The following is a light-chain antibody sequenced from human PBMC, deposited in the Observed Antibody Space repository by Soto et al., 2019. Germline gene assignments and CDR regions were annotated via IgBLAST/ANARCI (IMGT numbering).Light chain of an antibody. CDR2: DVT. CDR3: SSYTTISSYV. J-gene: IGLJ1*01. Sequence: QSVLTQPASVSGSPGQSIAISCTGTSSDVGGYNYVSWYQQHPGKAPKLIIYDVTTRPPGVSDRFSGSKSGNTASLTISGLQAEDEADYYCSSYTTISSYVFGTGTKVTVL. CDR1: SSDVGGYNY. V-gene: IGLV2-14*01.